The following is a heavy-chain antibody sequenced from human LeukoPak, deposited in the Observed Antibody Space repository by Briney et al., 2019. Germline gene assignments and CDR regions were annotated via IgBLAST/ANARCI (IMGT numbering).Heavy chain of an antibody. D-gene: IGHD6-19*01. CDR2: IIPIFGTA. CDR3: ARAPYSSGGSTNYYYYYYMDV. V-gene: IGHV1-69*13. J-gene: IGHJ6*03. CDR1: EATFTSYA. Sequence: SVKVSCKASEATFTSYAISWVRLAPGQGLEWMGGIIPIFGTANYAQKFQGRVTISADESTSTAYMELSSLRSDDTAVYYCARAPYSSGGSTNYYYYYYMDVWGKGTTVTVSS.